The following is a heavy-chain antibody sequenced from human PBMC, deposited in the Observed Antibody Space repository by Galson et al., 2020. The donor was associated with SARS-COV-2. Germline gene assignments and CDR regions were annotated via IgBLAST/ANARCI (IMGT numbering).Heavy chain of an antibody. Sequence: KMSGPTLVKPTQTLTLTCTFSGFSLSTSGVGVGWIRQPPGKALEWLALIYWDDDKRYSQSLKSRLTITKDTSKNQVVLTMTNINPVDTATYYYGHRSDLTGYFDYWGEGNLVTVTS. CDR2: IYWDDDK. D-gene: IGHD7-27*01. CDR1: GFSLSTSGVG. V-gene: IGHV2-5*02. CDR3: GHRSDLTGYFDY. J-gene: IGHJ4*02.